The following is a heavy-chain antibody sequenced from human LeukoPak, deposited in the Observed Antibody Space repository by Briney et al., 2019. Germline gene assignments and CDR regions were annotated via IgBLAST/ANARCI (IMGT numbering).Heavy chain of an antibody. Sequence: SETLSLTCAVYGGSFSDSYWSWIRHPPGKGLEGIGEINHSGSTNYNPSIKSRVTISVDTSKNQFSLKLSSVTAADTAVYYCARSMVGRSRPPGFQHWGQGTLVTVSS. CDR3: ARSMVGRSRPPGFQH. CDR2: INHSGST. D-gene: IGHD6-6*01. V-gene: IGHV4-34*01. CDR1: GGSFSDSY. J-gene: IGHJ1*01.